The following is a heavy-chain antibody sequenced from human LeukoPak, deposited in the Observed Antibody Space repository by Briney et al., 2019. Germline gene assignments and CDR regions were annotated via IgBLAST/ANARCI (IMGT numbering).Heavy chain of an antibody. J-gene: IGHJ5*02. D-gene: IGHD3-10*01. CDR2: INPNSGGT. CDR3: ALIGDHAWFDP. CDR1: GYTFSGYY. Sequence: ASVKVSCKASGYTFSGYYIFWVRRAPGQGLEWMGWINPNSGGTNYAPEFQGRLTMTRDTSITTAYMELSTLRSDDTAVYYCALIGDHAWFDPWGQGTLVTVSS. V-gene: IGHV1-2*02.